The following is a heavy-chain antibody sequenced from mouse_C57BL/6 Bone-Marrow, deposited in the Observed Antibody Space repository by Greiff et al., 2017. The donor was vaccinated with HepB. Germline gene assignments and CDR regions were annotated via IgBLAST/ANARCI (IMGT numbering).Heavy chain of an antibody. CDR2: IYPRSGNT. V-gene: IGHV1-81*01. Sequence: VQLQQSGAELARPGASVKLSCKASGYTFTSYGISWMKQRTGQGLEWIGEIYPRSGNTYYNEKFKGKATLTADKSSSTAYMELRSLTSEDSAVYFCARPPRQLRLWFAYWGQGTLVTVSA. CDR1: GYTFTSYG. J-gene: IGHJ3*01. CDR3: ARPPRQLRLWFAY. D-gene: IGHD3-2*02.